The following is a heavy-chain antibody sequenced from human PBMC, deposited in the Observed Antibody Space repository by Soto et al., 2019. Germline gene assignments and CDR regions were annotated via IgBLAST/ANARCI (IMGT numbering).Heavy chain of an antibody. CDR1: GFTFNNYG. Sequence: GGSLRLSCASSGFTFNNYGMNWVRQAPGKGLEWVAIISNDGSNKYYIESVRGRFTISRDNSKNMLFLQMNSLRVEDTAVYFCTKDGRFDSDGSLYYYYYGMDVWGQGTTVTVSS. J-gene: IGHJ6*02. CDR2: ISNDGSNK. V-gene: IGHV3-30*18. CDR3: TKDGRFDSDGSLYYYYYGMDV. D-gene: IGHD2-15*01.